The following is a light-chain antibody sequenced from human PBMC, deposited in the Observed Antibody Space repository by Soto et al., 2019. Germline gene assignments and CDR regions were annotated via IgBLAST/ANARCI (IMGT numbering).Light chain of an antibody. V-gene: IGLV2-11*01. J-gene: IGLJ3*02. Sequence: QSALTQPRSVSGSPGQSVTISCTGISRGVGRSNFVSWYQHHPGKAPKLVIYDVSQRPSGVPDRFAGSKSGSTASLTISGLQPDDEADYYCAAWDDSLYGWVFGGGTKVTVL. CDR1: SRGVGRSNF. CDR3: AAWDDSLYGWV. CDR2: DVS.